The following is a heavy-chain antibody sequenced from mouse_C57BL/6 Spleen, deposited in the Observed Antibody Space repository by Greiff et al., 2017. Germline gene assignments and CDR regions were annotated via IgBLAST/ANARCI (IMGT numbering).Heavy chain of an antibody. CDR2: IYPGSGNT. D-gene: IGHD1-1*01. V-gene: IGHV1-76*01. CDR1: GYTFTDYY. CDR3: AREAITTVARAMDY. Sequence: QVQLKESGAELVRPGASVKLSCKASGYTFTDYYINWVKQRPGQGLEWIARIYPGSGNTYYNEKFKGKATLTAEKSSSTAYMQLSSLTSEDSAVYFCAREAITTVARAMDYWGQGTSVTVSS. J-gene: IGHJ4*01.